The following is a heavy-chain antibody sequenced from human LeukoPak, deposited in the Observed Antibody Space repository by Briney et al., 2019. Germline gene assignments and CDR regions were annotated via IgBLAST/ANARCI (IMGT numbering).Heavy chain of an antibody. J-gene: IGHJ5*02. CDR3: ARDPIAAASNWFDP. CDR1: GYTFTGYY. Sequence: ASVKVSCKASGYTFTGYYMHWVRQAPGQGLEWMGWINPNSGGTNYAQKFQGRVTMTRDTSISTAYMELSRLRSDDTAVYYCARDPIAAASNWFDPWGQGTLVTVSS. CDR2: INPNSGGT. D-gene: IGHD6-13*01. V-gene: IGHV1-2*02.